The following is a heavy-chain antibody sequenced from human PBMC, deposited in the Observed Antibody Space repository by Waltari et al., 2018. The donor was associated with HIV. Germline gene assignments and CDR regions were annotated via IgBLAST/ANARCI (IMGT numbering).Heavy chain of an antibody. D-gene: IGHD4-4*01. CDR3: ANSDDYSNYYYGMDV. J-gene: IGHJ6*02. CDR2: IDSDGNT. V-gene: IGHV3-66*01. Sequence: EVKLVESGGGLVQPGGSLRLSCAASGFTVSTNYMSWVRQAPGMGLEWVSLIDSDGNTRYADSVKGRFTISRDSSKKIVYLQMKSLRGEDTAVYYFANSDDYSNYYYGMDVWGQGTTVTVSS. CDR1: GFTVSTNY.